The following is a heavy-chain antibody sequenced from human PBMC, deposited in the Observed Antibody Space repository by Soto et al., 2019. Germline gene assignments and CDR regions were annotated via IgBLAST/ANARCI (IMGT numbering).Heavy chain of an antibody. D-gene: IGHD6-6*01. J-gene: IGHJ4*02. CDR1: GFTFSIYG. CDR2: ISYDGSNK. CDR3: AKAYSSSSIDY. Sequence: QVQLVESGGGVVRAARSLRLSCAAYGFTFSIYGMHWVRQAPGKGLEWVAVISYDGSNKYYADSVKGRFTISRDNSKNTLYLKMNSLRAEDTAVYYCAKAYSSSSIDYWGQGTLVTVSS. V-gene: IGHV3-30*18.